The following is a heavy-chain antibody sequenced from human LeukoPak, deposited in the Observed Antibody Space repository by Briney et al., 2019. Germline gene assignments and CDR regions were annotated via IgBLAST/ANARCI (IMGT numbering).Heavy chain of an antibody. D-gene: IGHD6-13*01. Sequence: PGGSLRLSCAASGFTFSSYGVNWVRQAPGKGLEWVSVISGSGGSTYYADSVKGRFTISRDNSKNTLYLQMNSLRAEDTAVYYCAKDQRDIAAALDYWGQGTLVTVSS. CDR1: GFTFSSYG. CDR3: AKDQRDIAAALDY. CDR2: ISGSGGST. V-gene: IGHV3-23*01. J-gene: IGHJ4*02.